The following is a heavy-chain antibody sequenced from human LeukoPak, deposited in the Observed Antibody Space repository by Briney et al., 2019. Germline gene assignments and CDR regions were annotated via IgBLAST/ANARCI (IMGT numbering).Heavy chain of an antibody. CDR2: MNPNSGNT. CDR3: ARGVQTTVVDFDY. D-gene: IGHD4-23*01. CDR1: GYTFTSYD. J-gene: IGHJ4*02. V-gene: IGHV1-8*01. Sequence: EASVKVSCAASGYTFTSYDINWVRQATGQGLEWMGWMNPNSGNTGYAQKFQGRVTMTRNTSISTAYMELSSLRSEDTAVYYCARGVQTTVVDFDYWGQGTLVTVSS.